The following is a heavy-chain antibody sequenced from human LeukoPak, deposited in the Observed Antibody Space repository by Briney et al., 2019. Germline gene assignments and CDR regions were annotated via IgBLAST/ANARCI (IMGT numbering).Heavy chain of an antibody. CDR2: ISSTSTYI. CDR1: GFTFSNYN. CDR3: ARVFSDYVRYFD. J-gene: IGHJ4*02. D-gene: IGHD3-9*01. Sequence: GGSLRLSCAASGFTFSNYNMNWVRQAPGMGLEWVSSISSTSTYIYYADSVKGRFTISRDNAKNSLYLQMNSLRADDTAVYYCARVFSDYVRYFDWGQGTLVTASS. V-gene: IGHV3-21*01.